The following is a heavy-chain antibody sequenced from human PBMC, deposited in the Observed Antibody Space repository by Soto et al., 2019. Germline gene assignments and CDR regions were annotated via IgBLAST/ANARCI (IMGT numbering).Heavy chain of an antibody. CDR2: LDAEDGET. Sequence: SCKVSGYSLSYLSIHWGRQAPGKGLEWMGGLDAEDGETIYAQKLQGRGTMTEDTSTDTAYMELSSLTSEDTAMYYCATLPRTIERTPAAIWSFDSWGQGTLVTVSS. D-gene: IGHD2-2*01. J-gene: IGHJ4*02. CDR1: GYSLSYLS. V-gene: IGHV1-24*01. CDR3: ATLPRTIERTPAAIWSFDS.